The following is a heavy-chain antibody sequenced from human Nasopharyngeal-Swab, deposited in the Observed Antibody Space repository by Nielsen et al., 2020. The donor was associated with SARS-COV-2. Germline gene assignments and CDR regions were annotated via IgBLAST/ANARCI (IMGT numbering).Heavy chain of an antibody. J-gene: IGHJ4*02. CDR3: ARTRIAGQEYYFDY. V-gene: IGHV1-18*01. CDR1: GYTFTSYG. Sequence: ASVKVSCKASGYTFTSYGISWVRQAPGQGLEWMGWISAYNGNTNYAQKLQGRVTMTTDTSTSTTYMELRSLRSDDTAVYYCARTRIAGQEYYFDYWGQGTLVTVSS. CDR2: ISAYNGNT. D-gene: IGHD6-13*01.